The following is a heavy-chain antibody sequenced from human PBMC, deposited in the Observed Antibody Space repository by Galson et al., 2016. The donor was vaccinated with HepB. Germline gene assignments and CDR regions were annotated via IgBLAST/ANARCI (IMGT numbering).Heavy chain of an antibody. V-gene: IGHV3-30*18. D-gene: IGHD6-19*01. CDR1: GFTFSSYG. CDR3: ANDWQWLPWT. J-gene: IGHJ1*01. CDR2: ISYDGNKK. Sequence: SLRLSCAASGFTFSSYGMHWVRQAPGKGLEWVSIISYDGNKKYFGDSVKGRFTISSDNSNNMLYLQMNSLRTDDTAVYYCANDWQWLPWTWGQCTLVTVSS.